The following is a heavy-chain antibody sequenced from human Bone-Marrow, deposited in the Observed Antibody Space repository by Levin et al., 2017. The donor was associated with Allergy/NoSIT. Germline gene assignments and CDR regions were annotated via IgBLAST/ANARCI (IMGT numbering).Heavy chain of an antibody. D-gene: IGHD6-13*01. CDR3: ARAAGAAGRGGLDV. J-gene: IGHJ6*02. V-gene: IGHV3-21*01. CDR1: GFPFSSYG. Sequence: ETLSLTCATSGFPFSSYGMAWVRQAPGKGLEWVASITTTGHYIHYAESVKGRFTISRDNANNSLSLQMNRLRGEDMAVYYCARAAGAAGRGGLDVWGQGTTVTVSS. CDR2: ITTTGHYI.